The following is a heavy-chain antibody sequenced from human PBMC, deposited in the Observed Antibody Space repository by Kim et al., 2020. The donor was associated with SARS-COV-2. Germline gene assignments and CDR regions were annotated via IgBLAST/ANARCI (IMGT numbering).Heavy chain of an antibody. Sequence: GGSLRLSCAASGFTFSDYWMSWVRQAPGKGLEWVANIKQDGSEKYYVDSVKGRFIISRDNAKNSLYLQMNSLRAEDTAVYYCTTLSTSYGMDVWGQGTTV. CDR2: IKQDGSEK. V-gene: IGHV3-7*01. CDR1: GFTFSDYW. J-gene: IGHJ6*02. CDR3: TTLSTSYGMDV. D-gene: IGHD3-9*01.